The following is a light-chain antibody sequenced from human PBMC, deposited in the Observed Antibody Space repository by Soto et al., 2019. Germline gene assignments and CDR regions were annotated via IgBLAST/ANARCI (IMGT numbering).Light chain of an antibody. J-gene: IGLJ2*01. CDR1: SSDVGSYNL. CDR3: CSYAGSNTVI. V-gene: IGLV2-23*01. CDR2: EAS. Sequence: QSALTQPASVSGSPGQSITISCTGTSSDVGSYNLVSWYQQHPGKAPKLMIYEASKRPSGVSNRFSGSKSGNTASLTVSGLQAEDEADDYCCSYAGSNTVIFGGGTKLTVL.